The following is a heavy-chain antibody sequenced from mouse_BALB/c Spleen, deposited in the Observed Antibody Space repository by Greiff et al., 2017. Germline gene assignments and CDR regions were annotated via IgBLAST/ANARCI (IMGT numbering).Heavy chain of an antibody. D-gene: IGHD2-4*01. Sequence: VQPQQPGAGLVMPGASVKMSRKASGFPFPDLWMHWGKQRPGPGLGWIGAIDTSDSYTSYNQKFKGQATLTVVESSSTAYMQRSSLTSEDSAVYYCARGATMITTCFAYWGQGTLVTDSA. V-gene: IGHV1-69*01. CDR1: GFPFPDLW. J-gene: IGHJ3*01. CDR2: IDTSDSYT. CDR3: ARGATMITTCFAY.